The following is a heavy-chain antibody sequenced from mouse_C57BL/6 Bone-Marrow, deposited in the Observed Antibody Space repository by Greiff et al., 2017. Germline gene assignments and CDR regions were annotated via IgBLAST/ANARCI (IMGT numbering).Heavy chain of an antibody. CDR3: ARKGGSSPYAMDY. V-gene: IGHV2-2*01. CDR2: IWSGGST. Sequence: QVHVKQSGPGLVQPSQSLSITCTVSGFSLTSYGVHWVRQSPGKGLEWLGVIWSGGSTDYNAAFISRLSISKDNSKSQVFFKMNSLQADDTAIYYWARKGGSSPYAMDYWGQGTSVTVSS. J-gene: IGHJ4*01. CDR1: GFSLTSYG. D-gene: IGHD1-1*01.